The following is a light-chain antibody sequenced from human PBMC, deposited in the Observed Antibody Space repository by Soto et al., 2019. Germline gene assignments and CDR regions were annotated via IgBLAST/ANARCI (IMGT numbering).Light chain of an antibody. CDR2: AVS. CDR3: ISYTDRQSYL. Sequence: SVLTQPASVSGSPGQSITISCSVTSSDIGSYDHVAWYQQFPGKSPKLIIYAVSDRPSGVSDRFSGSKSGISASLTISGLQTEDEADYYCISYTDRQSYLFGTGTKVTVL. V-gene: IGLV2-14*03. J-gene: IGLJ1*01. CDR1: SSDIGSYDH.